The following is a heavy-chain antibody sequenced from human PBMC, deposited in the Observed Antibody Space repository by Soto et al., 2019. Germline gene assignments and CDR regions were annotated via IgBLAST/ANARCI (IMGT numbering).Heavy chain of an antibody. CDR1: GGTFSSYA. Sequence: SVRVSCRASGGTFSSYAIRWVRQAPGQGLEWMGGIIPIFGTANYAQKFQGRVTITADESTSTAYMELSSLRSEDTAVYYCARARCSSTSCYSFGYYGMDVWGQGTTVTVSS. V-gene: IGHV1-69*13. CDR3: ARARCSSTSCYSFGYYGMDV. D-gene: IGHD2-2*01. CDR2: IIPIFGTA. J-gene: IGHJ6*02.